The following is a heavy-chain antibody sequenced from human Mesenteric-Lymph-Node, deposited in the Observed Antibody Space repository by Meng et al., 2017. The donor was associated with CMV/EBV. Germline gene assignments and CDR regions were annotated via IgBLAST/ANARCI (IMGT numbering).Heavy chain of an antibody. V-gene: IGHV1-2*06. CDR2: VNPNSGGT. Sequence: GSPFTAYFMHWVRQAPGQGLEWMGRVNPNSGGTHYAQKFQDRVTMTRDTSISTAYMELSRLRSDDTAVYYCARAQETDSGYEPVDYWGQGTLVTVSS. J-gene: IGHJ4*02. D-gene: IGHD5-12*01. CDR1: GSPFTAYF. CDR3: ARAQETDSGYEPVDY.